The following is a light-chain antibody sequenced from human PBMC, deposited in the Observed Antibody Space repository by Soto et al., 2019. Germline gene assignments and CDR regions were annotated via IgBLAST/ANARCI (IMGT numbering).Light chain of an antibody. J-gene: IGKJ1*01. CDR1: QTISSW. Sequence: IQMTQSPSALSGSVGDRVSITCRASQTISSWLAWYQQKPGKAPKLLIYDASTLKSGVPSRFSGSGSGTEFTLTISSLQPDDFATYYCQHYNRYSEAFGQGTKVDIK. CDR2: DAS. CDR3: QHYNRYSEA. V-gene: IGKV1-5*03.